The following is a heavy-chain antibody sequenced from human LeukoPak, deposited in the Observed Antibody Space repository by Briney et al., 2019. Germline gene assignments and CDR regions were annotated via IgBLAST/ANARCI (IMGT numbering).Heavy chain of an antibody. V-gene: IGHV3-7*01. CDR3: ARVGPSYYYYYMDA. J-gene: IGHJ6*03. CDR2: IKQDGSEQ. Sequence: PGGSLRLSCSASGLTYSISWMGSVRQPPGEGLEWVANIKQDGSEQYTADSLKGRFTISRDNDKELVFLQMNSLRVDDTAVYYCARVGPSYYYYYMDAWGNGTTVIVSS. CDR1: GLTYSISW.